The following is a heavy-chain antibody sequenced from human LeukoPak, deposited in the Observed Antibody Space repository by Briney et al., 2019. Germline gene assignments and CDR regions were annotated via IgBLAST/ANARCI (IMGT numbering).Heavy chain of an antibody. J-gene: IGHJ6*02. CDR3: AKDEALWFGELTPDYYGMDV. CDR2: IRGRSSTI. V-gene: IGHV3-48*04. D-gene: IGHD3-10*01. CDR1: GFTLSTYS. Sequence: GGSLRLSCAASGFTLSTYSVNWVRQAPGKGLEWLASIRGRSSTIYYADSVKGRFTISSDNAKHALYLQMNSLRAEDTAVYYCAKDEALWFGELTPDYYGMDVWGQGTTVTVSS.